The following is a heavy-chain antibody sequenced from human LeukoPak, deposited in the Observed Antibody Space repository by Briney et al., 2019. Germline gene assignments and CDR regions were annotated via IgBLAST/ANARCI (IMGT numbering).Heavy chain of an antibody. J-gene: IGHJ4*02. V-gene: IGHV3-48*04. CDR2: ISSSSGTI. Sequence: QPGGSLRLSCVASGFTFNTYSMNWFRQAPGKGLEWISYISSSSGTIYYSDSVKGRFTISRDNAKNSLYLQMNNLRAEDTAVYYCARGRDLFDSWGQGTLVTVSS. CDR1: GFTFNTYS. CDR3: ARGRDLFDS.